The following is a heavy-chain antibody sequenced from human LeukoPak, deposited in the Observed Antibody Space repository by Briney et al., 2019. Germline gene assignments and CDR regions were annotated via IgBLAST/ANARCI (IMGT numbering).Heavy chain of an antibody. CDR1: GGSISSSSYY. Sequence: PSDTLTLTCTVSGGSISSSSYYGGWIRPPPGKGVEWIGSIYNNRSTYYNPYLKTRVTISVHTAKNHFSPKQRSVTAADAAVYYCARRSPTYSSGRGAAFDVWGQGTMVTVSS. J-gene: IGHJ3*01. D-gene: IGHD6-19*01. CDR2: IYNNRST. CDR3: ARRSPTYSSGRGAAFDV. V-gene: IGHV4-39*02.